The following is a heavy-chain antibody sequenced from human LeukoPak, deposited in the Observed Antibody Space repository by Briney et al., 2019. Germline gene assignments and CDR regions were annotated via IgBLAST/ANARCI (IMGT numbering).Heavy chain of an antibody. CDR2: IYYSGNT. Sequence: SETLSLTCIVSGGSIRSSSYYWGWIRQPPGKGLELIGSIYYSGNTYYNPSLKSRVTISVDTSKNEFSLKLSSVTAADTAVYYCARHTKVGSKPDAFDIWGQGTMVTVSS. D-gene: IGHD1-26*01. CDR1: GGSIRSSSYY. CDR3: ARHTKVGSKPDAFDI. V-gene: IGHV4-39*01. J-gene: IGHJ3*02.